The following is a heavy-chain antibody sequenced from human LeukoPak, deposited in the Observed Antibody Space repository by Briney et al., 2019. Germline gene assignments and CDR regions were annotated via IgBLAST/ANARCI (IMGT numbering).Heavy chain of an antibody. CDR1: GGSFSGYY. Sequence: SETLSLTCDVYGGSFSGYYWSWIRQPPGKGLEWIGEINHSGSTNYNPSLKSRVTISVDTSKNQFSLKLSSVTAADTAVYYCARGRNRHYLYSSSSTWFDPWGQGTLVTVSS. V-gene: IGHV4-34*01. CDR2: INHSGST. D-gene: IGHD6-13*01. CDR3: ARGRNRHYLYSSSSTWFDP. J-gene: IGHJ5*02.